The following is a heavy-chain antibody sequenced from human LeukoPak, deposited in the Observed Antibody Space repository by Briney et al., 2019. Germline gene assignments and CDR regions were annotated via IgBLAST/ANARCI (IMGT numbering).Heavy chain of an antibody. CDR2: VNPKNGDT. CDR1: GYIFTDYL. CDR3: SRDLSSTAYWELDY. J-gene: IGHJ4*02. Sequence: GASVKVSCKASGYIFTDYLIHWVRQAPGQGPEWMGRVNPKNGDTYYAQTFQGRVTVTGATSISTAYMDLTTLRSDDTAIYYCSRDLSSTAYWELDYWGQGTLVTVSS. D-gene: IGHD3-10*01. V-gene: IGHV1-2*06.